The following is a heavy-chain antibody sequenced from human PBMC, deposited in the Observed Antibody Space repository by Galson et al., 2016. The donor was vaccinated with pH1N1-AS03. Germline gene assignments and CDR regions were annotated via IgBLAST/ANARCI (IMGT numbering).Heavy chain of an antibody. CDR1: GYTFSTYG. J-gene: IGHJ3*02. D-gene: IGHD2-15*01. CDR3: ARDRGFRPDTFDI. V-gene: IGHV1-18*04. Sequence: SVKVSCKASGYTFSTYGVSWVRQAPGQGLEWMGWISGYDDDTNYAQNFAGRVTMTTDKSTSTVYMELRSLRSDDTAVYSCARDRGFRPDTFDIWGQGTWVTVSS. CDR2: ISGYDDDT.